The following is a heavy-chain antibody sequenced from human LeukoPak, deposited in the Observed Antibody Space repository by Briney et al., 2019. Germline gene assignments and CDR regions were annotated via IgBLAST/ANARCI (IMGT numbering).Heavy chain of an antibody. Sequence: SVKVSCKASGGTFSSYTISWVRQAPGQGLEWMGRIIPILGIANYAQKFQGRVTITGDKSTSTAYMELSSLRSEDTAVYYCATSIFGVSVWFDPWGQGTLVTVSS. J-gene: IGHJ5*02. CDR3: ATSIFGVSVWFDP. D-gene: IGHD3-3*01. V-gene: IGHV1-69*02. CDR2: IIPILGIA. CDR1: GGTFSSYT.